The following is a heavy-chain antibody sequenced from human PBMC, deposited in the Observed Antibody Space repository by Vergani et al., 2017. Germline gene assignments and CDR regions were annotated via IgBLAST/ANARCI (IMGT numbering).Heavy chain of an antibody. Sequence: QVQLQESGPGLVKPSQTLSLTCTVSGGSINSHNYYWSWIRQPPGKGLEWIGSIYHSGSTYYNASLKSRVTISVDTSKNQFSLKLTSVTAADTAVYYCAIGTIAVAVGFDYWGQGTLVTVSS. CDR1: GGSINSHNYY. V-gene: IGHV4-39*07. CDR2: IYHSGST. J-gene: IGHJ4*02. D-gene: IGHD6-19*01. CDR3: AIGTIAVAVGFDY.